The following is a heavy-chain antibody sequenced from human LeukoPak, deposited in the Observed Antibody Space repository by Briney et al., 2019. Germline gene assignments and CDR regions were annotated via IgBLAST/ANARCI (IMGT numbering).Heavy chain of an antibody. Sequence: SVKVSCKASGGTFSSYTISWVPQAPGQGLEWMGRIIPILGIANYAQKFQGRVTITADKSTSTAYMELSSLRSEDTAVYYCARVGRGYSDRWWFDPWGQGTLVTVSS. D-gene: IGHD5-18*01. CDR1: GGTFSSYT. CDR2: IIPILGIA. CDR3: ARVGRGYSDRWWFDP. V-gene: IGHV1-69*02. J-gene: IGHJ5*02.